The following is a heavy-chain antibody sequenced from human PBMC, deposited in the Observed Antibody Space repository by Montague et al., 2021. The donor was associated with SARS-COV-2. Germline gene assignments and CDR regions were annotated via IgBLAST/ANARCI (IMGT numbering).Heavy chain of an antibody. CDR1: GFTFSSHS. Sequence: SLRLSCAASGFTFSSHSMHWVRQAPGNGLEWVAVISFDVSSEYXXXSXXGRLTISRDNSKNTLFLQMNSLRVEDTAVYYCARGRQWLVLGQVDYWGQGTLVTVSS. J-gene: IGHJ4*02. D-gene: IGHD3-22*01. V-gene: IGHV3-30*04. CDR3: ARGRQWLVLGQVDY. CDR2: ISFDVSSE.